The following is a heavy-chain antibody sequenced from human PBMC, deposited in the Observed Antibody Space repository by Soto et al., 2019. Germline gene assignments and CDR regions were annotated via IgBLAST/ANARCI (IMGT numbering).Heavy chain of an antibody. J-gene: IGHJ4*02. CDR1: GYTFTSYG. V-gene: IGHV1-18*01. CDR3: ARDRPVRRTTIFGVVITGIDY. Sequence: ASVKVSCKASGYTFTSYGISWVRQAPGQGLEWMGWISAYNGNTNYAQKLQGRVTMTTDTSTSTAYMELRSLRSDDTAVYYCARDRPVRRTTIFGVVITGIDYWGQGTLVTVSS. D-gene: IGHD3-3*01. CDR2: ISAYNGNT.